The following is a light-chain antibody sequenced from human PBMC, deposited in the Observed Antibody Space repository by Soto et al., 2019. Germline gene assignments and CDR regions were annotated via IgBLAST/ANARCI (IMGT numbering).Light chain of an antibody. CDR3: LQDYNYPWT. CDR2: GAS. CDR1: QSISSH. V-gene: IGKV1-6*01. J-gene: IGKJ1*01. Sequence: IQMTHSPSSLSASVGDRVTITCRASQSISSHLNWYQQKAGKAPKLLISGASSLESGVPSRFSGSGSGTDFTLTISSLQPEDFATYYCLQDYNYPWTFGQGTK.